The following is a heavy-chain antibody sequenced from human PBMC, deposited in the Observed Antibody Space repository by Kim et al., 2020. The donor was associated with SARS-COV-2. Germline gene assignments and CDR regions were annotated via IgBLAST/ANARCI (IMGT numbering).Heavy chain of an antibody. V-gene: IGHV4-59*08. J-gene: IGHJ4*02. Sequence: SETLSLTCTVSAGSISSSYWSWIRQPPGRGLESIVYISYSGTTYYNPPLKSRVTTSVDTSKNQFSLRLSSVTAADTAVYYWARLHYVWGSYRYFCYWGQG. D-gene: IGHD3-16*02. CDR3: ARLHYVWGSYRYFCY. CDR2: ISYSGTT. CDR1: AGSISSSY.